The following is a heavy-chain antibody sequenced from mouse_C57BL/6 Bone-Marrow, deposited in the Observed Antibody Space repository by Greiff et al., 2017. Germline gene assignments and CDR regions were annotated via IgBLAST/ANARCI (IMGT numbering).Heavy chain of an antibody. Sequence: QVQLQQPGAELVKPGASVKLSCKASGCTFTSYWMQWVKQRPGQGLEWIGEIDPSDSYTNYNQKFKGKATLTVDTSSSTAYMQLSSLTSEDSAVYYCARSFITTVVATDAMDYWGQGTSVTVSS. V-gene: IGHV1-50*01. D-gene: IGHD1-1*01. CDR1: GCTFTSYW. CDR2: IDPSDSYT. J-gene: IGHJ4*01. CDR3: ARSFITTVVATDAMDY.